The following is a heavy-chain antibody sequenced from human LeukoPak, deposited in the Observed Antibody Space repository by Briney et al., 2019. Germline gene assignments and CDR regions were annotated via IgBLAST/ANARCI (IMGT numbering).Heavy chain of an antibody. V-gene: IGHV1-69*13. J-gene: IGHJ5*02. CDR3: ARDELGWLLLQT. Sequence: ASVKVSCKASGGTFSSYAISWVRQAPGQGLEWMGGIIPIFGTANYAQKFQGRVTITADESTSTAYMELRSLRSDDTAVYYCARDELGWLLLQTWGQGTLVTVSS. D-gene: IGHD3-22*01. CDR2: IIPIFGTA. CDR1: GGTFSSYA.